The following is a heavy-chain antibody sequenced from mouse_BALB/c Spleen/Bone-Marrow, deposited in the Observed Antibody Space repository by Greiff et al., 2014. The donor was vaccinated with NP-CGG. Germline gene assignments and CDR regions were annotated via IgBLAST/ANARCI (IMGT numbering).Heavy chain of an antibody. Sequence: EVQLQQSGPGLVKPSQSLPLTCSVTGYSITSGYYWNWIRQFPGNKLEWMGYISYDGSNNYSPSLKNRISITRDTSKNQFFLKLNSVATEDTATYYCARGFITTLVPFAYWGQGTLVTVSA. CDR1: GYSITSGYY. J-gene: IGHJ3*01. CDR2: ISYDGSN. CDR3: ARGFITTLVPFAY. D-gene: IGHD1-1*01. V-gene: IGHV3-6*02.